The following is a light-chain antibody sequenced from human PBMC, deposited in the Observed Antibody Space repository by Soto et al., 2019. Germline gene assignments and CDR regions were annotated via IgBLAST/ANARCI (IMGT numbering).Light chain of an antibody. CDR1: SSDVGSYNL. Sequence: QSALTQPASVSGSPGQSITISCTGTSSDVGSYNLVSWYQQHPGKAPKLMIYEGSKRPSVVSNRFSGSKSGNTASLTISGLQAEDEADYYCCSYDRSSTYVLGTGTKRTVL. CDR3: CSYDRSSTYV. J-gene: IGLJ1*01. CDR2: EGS. V-gene: IGLV2-23*01.